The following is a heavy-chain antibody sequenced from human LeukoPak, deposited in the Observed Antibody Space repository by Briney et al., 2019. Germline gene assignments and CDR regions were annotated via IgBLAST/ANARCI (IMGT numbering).Heavy chain of an antibody. D-gene: IGHD1-26*01. J-gene: IGHJ4*02. CDR3: ARQGYTASYYFLDF. CDR1: GDFVRSYW. Sequence: SETLSLTCAVSGDFVRSYWWGWVRQPAGKGLEWIGRIYATGSTYFNPSLKSRLTISMDTSTTQFSLKLSLKLTSVTAADTAVYFCARQGYTASYYFLDFWGQGTLVTVSP. V-gene: IGHV4-4*07. CDR2: IYATGST.